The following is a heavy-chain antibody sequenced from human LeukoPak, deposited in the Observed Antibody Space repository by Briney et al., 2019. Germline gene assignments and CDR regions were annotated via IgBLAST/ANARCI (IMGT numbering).Heavy chain of an antibody. V-gene: IGHV3-48*01. CDR3: ARKRESSSSWYGGLAY. D-gene: IGHD6-13*01. J-gene: IGHJ4*02. Sequence: GGSLRLSCAASGFTFSSYSMNWVRQAPGKGLEWVSYISSSSTIYYADSVKGRFTISRDNAKNSLYLQMNSLRAEDTAVYYCARKRESSSSWYGGLAYWGQGTLVTVSS. CDR2: ISSSSTI. CDR1: GFTFSSYS.